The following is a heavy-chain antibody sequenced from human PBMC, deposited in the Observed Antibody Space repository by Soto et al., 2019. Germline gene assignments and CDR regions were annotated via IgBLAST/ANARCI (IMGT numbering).Heavy chain of an antibody. Sequence: QVQLQESGPGLVKPSQTLSLTCTVSGGSISSGDYYWSWIRQPPGKGLEWIGYIYYSGSTYYNPSLTSRVTLSVDPSKNQSSLKLSSVTAADTAVYYCARLGTTVVHQSAWFDPWGQGTLVTVSS. CDR1: GGSISSGDYY. CDR3: ARLGTTVVHQSAWFDP. CDR2: IYYSGST. D-gene: IGHD4-17*01. J-gene: IGHJ5*02. V-gene: IGHV4-30-4*01.